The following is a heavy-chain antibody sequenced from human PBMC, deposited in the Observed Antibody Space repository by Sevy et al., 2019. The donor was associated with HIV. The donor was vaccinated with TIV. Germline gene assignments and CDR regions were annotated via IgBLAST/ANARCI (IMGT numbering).Heavy chain of an antibody. CDR1: GFTFSDYY. D-gene: IGHD6-13*01. CDR2: ISSSGSTI. J-gene: IGHJ4*02. V-gene: IGHV3-11*01. CDR3: ARRVGGDRGIAAAGPGVDY. Sequence: GGSLRLSCAASGFTFSDYYMSWIRQAPGKGLEWVSYISSSGSTIYYADSVKGRFTISRDNAKNSLYLQMNSLRAEDTAVYYCARRVGGDRGIAAAGPGVDYWGQGTLVTVSS.